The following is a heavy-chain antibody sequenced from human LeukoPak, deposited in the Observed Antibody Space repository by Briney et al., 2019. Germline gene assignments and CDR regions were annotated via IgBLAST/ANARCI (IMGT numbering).Heavy chain of an antibody. V-gene: IGHV4-39*01. CDR1: GGSISSRPYD. CDR3: ARHLSQGDGNKRGFDF. D-gene: IGHD5-24*01. J-gene: IGHJ4*02. Sequence: SETLSLTCTVSGGSISSRPYDWGWIRQPPGKGLEYIGSISSSGSTYYNPSLQSRVTISVDASKNQFSLNLGSVTAAETAVYYCARHLSQGDGNKRGFDFWGQGALVTVSS. CDR2: ISSSGST.